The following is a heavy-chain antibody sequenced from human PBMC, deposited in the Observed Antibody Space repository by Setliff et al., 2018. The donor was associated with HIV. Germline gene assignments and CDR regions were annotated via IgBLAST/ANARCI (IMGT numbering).Heavy chain of an antibody. CDR1: GFTFSSYA. CDR3: HSGYDTEEQSYFDY. Sequence: GGSLRLSCAASGFTFSSYAMHWVRQAPGKGLEWVAVISYDGSNTFYADSVKDRFTISRDNAKNTLYLQMNSLRAEDTGVYYCHSGYDTEEQSYFDYWGQGALVTVSS. CDR2: ISYDGSNT. J-gene: IGHJ4*02. V-gene: IGHV3-30-3*01. D-gene: IGHD5-12*01.